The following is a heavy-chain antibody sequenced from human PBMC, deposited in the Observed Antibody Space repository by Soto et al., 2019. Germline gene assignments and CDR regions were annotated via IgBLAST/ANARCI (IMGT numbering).Heavy chain of an antibody. CDR1: GFTFSSYG. J-gene: IGHJ6*02. D-gene: IGHD3-16*01. V-gene: IGHV3-33*01. CDR2: IWYDGSNK. Sequence: GGSLRLSCAAFGFTFSSYGMHWVRQAPGKGLEWVAVIWYDGSNKYYADSVKGRFTISRDNSKNTLYLQMNSLRAEDTAVYYCARDLYPAGEQPGYYYYGMDVWGQGTTVTVSS. CDR3: ARDLYPAGEQPGYYYYGMDV.